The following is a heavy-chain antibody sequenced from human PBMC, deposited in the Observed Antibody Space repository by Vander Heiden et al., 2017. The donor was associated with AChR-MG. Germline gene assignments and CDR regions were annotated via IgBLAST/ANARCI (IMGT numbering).Heavy chain of an antibody. CDR1: GFTFSSHA. Sequence: QVQLVESGGGVVQPGRSLRLSCAASGFTFSSHAKPWVRQAPGKGLEWVAVISYDGSNKCYADSVKGRFTISRDNSKNTLYLQMNSLRAEDTAVYYCARDRYYGSGSYYDNYYYYYGMDVWGQGTTVTVSS. CDR3: ARDRYYGSGSYYDNYYYYYGMDV. D-gene: IGHD3-10*01. V-gene: IGHV3-30-3*01. CDR2: ISYDGSNK. J-gene: IGHJ6*02.